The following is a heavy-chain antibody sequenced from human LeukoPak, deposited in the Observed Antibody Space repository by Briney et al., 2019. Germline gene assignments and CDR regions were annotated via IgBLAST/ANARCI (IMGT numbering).Heavy chain of an antibody. V-gene: IGHV1-18*01. J-gene: IGHJ4*02. CDR2: ISAYNGNT. CDR1: GYTFTSYG. D-gene: IGHD6-19*01. CDR3: ARVRIAVAGSDY. Sequence: ASVKVSCKASGYTFTSYGISWVRQAPGHGLEWMGWISAYNGNTNYAQRLQGRVNMTTDTSTSTAYMELRSLRSGDTAVYYCARVRIAVAGSDYWGQGTLVTVSS.